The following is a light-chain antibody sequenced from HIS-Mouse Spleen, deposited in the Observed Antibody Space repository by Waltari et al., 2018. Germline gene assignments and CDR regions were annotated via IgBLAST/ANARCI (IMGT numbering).Light chain of an antibody. CDR2: EDN. J-gene: IGLJ2*01. CDR1: SGSIASNY. Sequence: NFMLTQPHSVSESPGKTVTISCTGSSGSIASNYAQWYQQRPGSAPTTVIYEDNQRPPGVPERFSGSIDSSSTSASLTISGLKTEDEADYYCQSYDSSNVVFGGGTKLTVL. CDR3: QSYDSSNVV. V-gene: IGLV6-57*02.